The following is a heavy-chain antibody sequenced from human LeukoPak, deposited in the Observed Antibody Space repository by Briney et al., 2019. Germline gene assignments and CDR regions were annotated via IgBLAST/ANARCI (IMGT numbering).Heavy chain of an antibody. Sequence: PGGSLRLSCAASGFTFSTYVIHWVRQAPGKGLEWVARIWHDGSNKYYGDSVKDRFTNSRDNSKNTLYLQMDSLRDEDPAVYYCARDRGYTYGHPLDYWGQGTLVTVSS. V-gene: IGHV3-33*01. CDR1: GFTFSTYV. CDR2: IWHDGSNK. J-gene: IGHJ4*02. D-gene: IGHD5-18*01. CDR3: ARDRGYTYGHPLDY.